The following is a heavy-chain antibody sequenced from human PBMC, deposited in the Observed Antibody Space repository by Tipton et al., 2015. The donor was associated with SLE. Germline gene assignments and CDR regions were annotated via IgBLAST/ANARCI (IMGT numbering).Heavy chain of an antibody. J-gene: IGHJ4*02. CDR3: ARDEYRYDATGYHLLGHFDF. D-gene: IGHD3-22*01. CDR2: ISTTGSV. Sequence: TLSLTCTVSGDSMSSGAYYWSWIRQPAGKGLEWIGRISTTGSVNYNPSLKNRLNILVDTSKNQFSLKLSSVTAADTAVYYCARDEYRYDATGYHLLGHFDFWGQGTLVTVSS. V-gene: IGHV4-61*02. CDR1: GDSMSSGAYY.